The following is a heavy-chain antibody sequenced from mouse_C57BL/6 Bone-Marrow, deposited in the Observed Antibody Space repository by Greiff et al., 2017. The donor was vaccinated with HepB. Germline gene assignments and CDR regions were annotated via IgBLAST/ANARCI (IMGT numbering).Heavy chain of an antibody. Sequence: LQESGPELVQPGASVKISCKASGYAFRSSWMNWVKQRPGKGLEWIGRIYPGDGDTNYNGTFKGKATLTADKSSSTLYMQLSSLSSEDSAVYICAREGYDMDYWGKGTSVTVSS. J-gene: IGHJ4*01. CDR2: IYPGDGDT. CDR1: GYAFRSSW. V-gene: IGHV1-82*01. CDR3: AREGYDMDY.